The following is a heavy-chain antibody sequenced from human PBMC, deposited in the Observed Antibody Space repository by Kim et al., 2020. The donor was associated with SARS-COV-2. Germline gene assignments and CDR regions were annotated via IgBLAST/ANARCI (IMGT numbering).Heavy chain of an antibody. D-gene: IGHD6-19*01. V-gene: IGHV4-61*01. Sequence: SETLSLTCTVSGGSVNSGIYYWSWIRQPPGKGLEWIGYIYHSGSTDYNPSLKSRVIISIDTSKNQFSLKLSSVTAADTAVYYCARDKGVPTVADPRPYYFGMDVWGQGTTVTVSS. CDR3: ARDKGVPTVADPRPYYFGMDV. CDR1: GGSVNSGIYY. J-gene: IGHJ6*02. CDR2: IYHSGST.